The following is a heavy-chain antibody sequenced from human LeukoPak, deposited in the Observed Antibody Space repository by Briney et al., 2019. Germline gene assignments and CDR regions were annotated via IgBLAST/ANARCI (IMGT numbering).Heavy chain of an antibody. V-gene: IGHV1-8*01. D-gene: IGHD3-22*01. Sequence: GASVKVSCKASGYTFTSYDINWVRQATGQGLEWMGWMNPNSDNTGYAQKFQGRVTMTRNTYISTAYMELSSLRSEDTAVYYCARGRGYESSGQHYCDYWGQGPLVTVPS. CDR2: MNPNSDNT. CDR1: GYTFTSYD. CDR3: ARGRGYESSGQHYCDY. J-gene: IGHJ4*02.